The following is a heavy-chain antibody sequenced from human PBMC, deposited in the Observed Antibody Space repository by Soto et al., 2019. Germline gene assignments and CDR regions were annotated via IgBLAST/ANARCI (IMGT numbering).Heavy chain of an antibody. CDR3: ATVSLWFGESINYYYGMDV. Sequence: ASVKVSCKVSGYTLTELSMHWVRQAPGKGLEWMGGFDPEDGETFYAQKFQGRVTMTEDTSTDTAYMELSSLRSEDTAVYYCATVSLWFGESINYYYGMDVWGQGTTVT. D-gene: IGHD3-10*01. V-gene: IGHV1-24*01. CDR1: GYTLTELS. CDR2: FDPEDGET. J-gene: IGHJ6*02.